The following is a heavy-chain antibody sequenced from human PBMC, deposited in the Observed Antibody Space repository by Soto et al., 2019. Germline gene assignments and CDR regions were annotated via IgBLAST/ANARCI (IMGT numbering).Heavy chain of an antibody. J-gene: IGHJ6*02. D-gene: IGHD3-16*01. Sequence: EVQLVESGGGLVQPGGSLRLSCAASGFTFSSYWMSWVRQAPGKGLEWVANIKQDGSEKYYVDSVKGRFTISRDNAKNSLYLQMNSLRAEDTAVYYRAREVRGGDYYYYGMDVWGQGTTVTVSS. V-gene: IGHV3-7*01. CDR2: IKQDGSEK. CDR3: AREVRGGDYYYYGMDV. CDR1: GFTFSSYW.